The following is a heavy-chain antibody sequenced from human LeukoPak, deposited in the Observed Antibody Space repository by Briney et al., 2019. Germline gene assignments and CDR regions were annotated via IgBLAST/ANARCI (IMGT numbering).Heavy chain of an antibody. J-gene: IGHJ5*02. V-gene: IGHV1-8*02. Sequence: ASVKVSCKASGYTFTSYDINWVRQATGQGLEWMGWMNPNSGNTGYAQKFQGRATMTTDTSTSTAYMELRSLRSDDTAVYYCARDSREVLLWFGEFSPWGQGTLVTVSS. CDR2: MNPNSGNT. D-gene: IGHD3-10*01. CDR3: ARDSREVLLWFGEFSP. CDR1: GYTFTSYD.